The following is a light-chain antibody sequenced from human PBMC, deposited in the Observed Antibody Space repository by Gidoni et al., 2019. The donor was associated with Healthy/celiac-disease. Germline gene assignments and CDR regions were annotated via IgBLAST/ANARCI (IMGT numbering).Light chain of an antibody. CDR1: QSVSSSY. Sequence: EIVLTQSPGTLSLSPGERATLSCRASQSVSSSYLAWCQQKPGQAPRLLIYGSSSRATGIPDRFSGSWSGTDFTLTISRLEPEDFAVYYCQQYGSSPYTFGQGTKLEIK. CDR3: QQYGSSPYT. J-gene: IGKJ2*01. V-gene: IGKV3-20*01. CDR2: GSS.